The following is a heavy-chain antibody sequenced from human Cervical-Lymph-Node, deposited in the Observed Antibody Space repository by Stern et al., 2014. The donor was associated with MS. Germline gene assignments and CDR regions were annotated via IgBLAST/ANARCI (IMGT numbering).Heavy chain of an antibody. CDR2: IFPFFATP. Sequence: QVQLEESGAEVKKPGSSVQVSCKASGGTFSKFPSSWVRQAPGQGLEWMGGIFPFFATPTCAQYFRVRVTFPAAISTSTVYMDLSSLRSDHTPFYYCALSSETSDRWYSLCYALWGQGTLVTASS. CDR3: ALSSETSDRWYSLCYAL. V-gene: IGHV1-69*06. J-gene: IGHJ4*02. D-gene: IGHD6-13*01. CDR1: GGTFSKFP.